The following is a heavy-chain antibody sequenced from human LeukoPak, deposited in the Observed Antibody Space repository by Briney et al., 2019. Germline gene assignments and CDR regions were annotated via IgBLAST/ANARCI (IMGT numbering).Heavy chain of an antibody. CDR3: ARWVIQLWSKNLYFEL. CDR1: GGSFSGYY. V-gene: IGHV4-34*01. CDR2: INHSGST. Sequence: SETLSLTCAVYGGSFSGYYWSWIRQPPGKGLEWIGEINHSGSTNYNPSLKSRVTISVDTSKNQSSLELSSVTAADTAVYYCARWVIQLWSKNLYFELWGSGTPVSVS. D-gene: IGHD5-18*01. J-gene: IGHJ2*01.